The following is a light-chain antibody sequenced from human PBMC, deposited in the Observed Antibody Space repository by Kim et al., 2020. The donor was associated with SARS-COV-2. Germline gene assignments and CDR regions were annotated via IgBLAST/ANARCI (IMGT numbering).Light chain of an antibody. J-gene: IGKJ3*01. CDR1: QSIGLW. Sequence: AVGDTVTITSLSSQSIGLWLALYQQKPGKAPQLLFYKASTLETGVPLRFSGSVSVTDFTLTINGLQPDDFATYYCQQYDTYSRGSFGPGTKVDIK. CDR3: QQYDTYSRGS. V-gene: IGKV1-5*03. CDR2: KAS.